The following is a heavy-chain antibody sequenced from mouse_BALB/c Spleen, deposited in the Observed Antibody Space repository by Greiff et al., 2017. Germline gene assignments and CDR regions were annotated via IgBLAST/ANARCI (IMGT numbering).Heavy chain of an antibody. CDR1: GYTFTDYA. D-gene: IGHD4-1*02. J-gene: IGHJ2*01. CDR3: ARAATGTADY. V-gene: IGHV1S137*01. CDR2: ISTYYGDA. Sequence: VQRVESGAELVRPGVSVKISCKGSGYTFTDYAMHWVKQSHAKSLEWIGVISTYYGDASYNQKFKGKATMTVDKSSSTAYMELARLTSEDSAIYYCARAATGTADYWGQGTTLTVSS.